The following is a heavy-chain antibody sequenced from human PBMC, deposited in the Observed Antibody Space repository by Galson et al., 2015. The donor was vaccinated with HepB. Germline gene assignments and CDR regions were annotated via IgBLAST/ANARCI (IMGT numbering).Heavy chain of an antibody. CDR3: AKDGVRSSGLPLYES. J-gene: IGHJ4*02. Sequence: SLRLSCAASGFTFSSLDMIWVRQAPGKGLEWVSIISAGGDRTYYADSVKCRFTVYRDNSKDTLYLQMNSLRVEDTAIYYCAKDGVRSSGLPLYESWGQGTLVTASS. CDR2: ISAGGDRT. D-gene: IGHD3-22*01. CDR1: GFTFSSLD. V-gene: IGHV3-23*01.